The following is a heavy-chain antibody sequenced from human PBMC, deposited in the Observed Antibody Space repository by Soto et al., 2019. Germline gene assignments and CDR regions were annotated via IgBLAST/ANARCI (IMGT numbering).Heavy chain of an antibody. CDR1: GFAFNTYS. CDR3: VRDLGRYFRSGYMDL. Sequence: VQLVESGGGLVNPGGSLRLSCTASGFAFNTYSMNWVRQAPGKGLEWVSSINEDSTYIYYSDSLRGRITISRDNAKDSLFLQMNSLRPDDTAVHYCVRDLGRYFRSGYMDLWGDGATVTVSS. D-gene: IGHD3-9*01. V-gene: IGHV3-21*02. J-gene: IGHJ6*02. CDR2: INEDSTYI.